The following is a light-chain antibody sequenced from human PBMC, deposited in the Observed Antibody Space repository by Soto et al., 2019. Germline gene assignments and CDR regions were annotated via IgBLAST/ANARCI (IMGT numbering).Light chain of an antibody. CDR1: QSVSRN. J-gene: IGKJ4*01. V-gene: IGKV3-15*01. Sequence: EIVMTQSPATLSVSPGERATLSCRASQSVSRNLAWYQQKPGQAPRLLIYGAFTRATGIPARFSGSGSGTEFTLTISSLQSEDFAVYYCQQYKNWPPLTFGEGTKVEIK. CDR3: QQYKNWPPLT. CDR2: GAF.